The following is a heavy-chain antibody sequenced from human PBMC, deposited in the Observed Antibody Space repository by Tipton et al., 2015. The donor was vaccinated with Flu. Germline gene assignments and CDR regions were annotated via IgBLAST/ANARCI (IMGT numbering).Heavy chain of an antibody. Sequence: SLRLSCAASGFIFRSYGMHWVRQAPGKGLEWLSYISSSGSTISYADSVRGRFTISRDNAKNSLYLQLNSLRAEDTAVYYCATLTGDDYWGQGDLVTASS. CDR2: ISSSGSTI. CDR1: GFIFRSYG. J-gene: IGHJ4*02. D-gene: IGHD7-27*01. V-gene: IGHV3-48*03. CDR3: ATLTGDDY.